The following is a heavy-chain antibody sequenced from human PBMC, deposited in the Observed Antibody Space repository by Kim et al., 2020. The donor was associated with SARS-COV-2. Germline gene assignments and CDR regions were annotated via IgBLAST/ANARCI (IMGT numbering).Heavy chain of an antibody. CDR3: ARASGGYSGYDYCSY. Sequence: GGSLRLSCAASGFTFSTYGMHWVRQAPGKGLEWVAIIWYDGINKYYADSVKGRFTISRDNSKNTLYLQMSSLRAEDTAVYYCARASGGYSGYDYCSYWGQGSLVTVSS. CDR1: GFTFSTYG. CDR2: IWYDGINK. D-gene: IGHD5-12*01. J-gene: IGHJ4*02. V-gene: IGHV3-33*01.